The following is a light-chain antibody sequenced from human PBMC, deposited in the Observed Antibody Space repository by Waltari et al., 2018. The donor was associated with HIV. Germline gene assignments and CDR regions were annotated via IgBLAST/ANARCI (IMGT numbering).Light chain of an antibody. CDR2: DAT. Sequence: QPVVTQEPSLTVSPGGTVTLTCGSTTGTVTSDHHPYWFQQKPGQAPRTLIYDATDKHSWTPARFSPSFLGGKAALTLTAAQPEDEADYYCLLSYGSVRLFGGVTRLTV. V-gene: IGLV7-46*01. J-gene: IGLJ3*02. CDR1: TGTVTSDHH. CDR3: LLSYGSVRL.